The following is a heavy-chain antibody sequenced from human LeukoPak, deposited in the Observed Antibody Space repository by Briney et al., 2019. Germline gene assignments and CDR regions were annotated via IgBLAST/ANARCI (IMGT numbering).Heavy chain of an antibody. D-gene: IGHD3-3*01. CDR2: IKQDGSEK. J-gene: IGHJ6*02. V-gene: IGHV3-7*01. CDR3: ARDYDFWSGPGYGMDV. CDR1: GFTFSSYW. Sequence: PGGSLRLSCAASGFTFSSYWMSWVRQAPGKGLECVANIKQDGSEKYYVDSVKGRFTISRDNAKNSPYLQMNSLRAEDTAVYYCARDYDFWSGPGYGMDVWGQGTTVTVSS.